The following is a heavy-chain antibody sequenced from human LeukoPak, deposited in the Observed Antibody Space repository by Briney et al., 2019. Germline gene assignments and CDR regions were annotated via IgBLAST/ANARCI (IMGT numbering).Heavy chain of an antibody. Sequence: SETLSLTCAVYGGSFSGYYWSWIRQPPGKGLEWIGEINHSGSTNYNPSLKSRVTISVDTSKNQFSLKLSSVTAADTAVYYCAREVEGKVVPASNWFDPWGQGTLVTVSS. CDR1: GGSFSGYY. J-gene: IGHJ5*02. CDR3: AREVEGKVVPASNWFDP. D-gene: IGHD2-2*01. CDR2: INHSGST. V-gene: IGHV4-34*01.